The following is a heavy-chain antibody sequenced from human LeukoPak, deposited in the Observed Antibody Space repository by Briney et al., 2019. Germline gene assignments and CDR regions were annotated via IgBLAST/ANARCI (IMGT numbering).Heavy chain of an antibody. J-gene: IGHJ4*02. Sequence: GASVKVSCKASGYTFTSYDINWVRQATGQGLEWMGWMNPNSGNTGYAQKFQGRVTMTRNTSISTAYMELSSLRSEDTAVYYCARGHTPRRRAYYYGSGSRYYFDYWGQGTLVTVSS. CDR3: ARGHTPRRRAYYYGSGSRYYFDY. V-gene: IGHV1-8*01. CDR1: GYTFTSYD. D-gene: IGHD3-10*01. CDR2: MNPNSGNT.